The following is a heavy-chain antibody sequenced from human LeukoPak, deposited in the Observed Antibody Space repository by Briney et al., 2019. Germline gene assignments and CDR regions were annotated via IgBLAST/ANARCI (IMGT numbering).Heavy chain of an antibody. Sequence: PGGSLRLSCAASGFTFSSYAMSWVRQAPGKGPEWVSAISGSGGSTYYADSVKGRFTISRDNSKNTLYLQMNSLRAEDTAVYYCAKDYGQWLVQEAFDIWGQGTMVTVSS. D-gene: IGHD6-19*01. CDR2: ISGSGGST. J-gene: IGHJ3*02. CDR3: AKDYGQWLVQEAFDI. CDR1: GFTFSSYA. V-gene: IGHV3-23*01.